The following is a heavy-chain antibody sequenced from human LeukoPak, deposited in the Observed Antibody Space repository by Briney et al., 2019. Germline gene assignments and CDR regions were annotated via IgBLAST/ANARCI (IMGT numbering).Heavy chain of an antibody. D-gene: IGHD3-22*01. CDR3: ASSPGGDSSGYYQYYFDY. Sequence: PGRSLRLSCAVSGFTFDDYAMHWVRQVPGKGLEWVSGINWNSDSIGYADSVKGRFTTSRDNAKNSLYLQMNSLRAEDTAVYYCASSPGGDSSGYYQYYFDYWGQGTLVTVSS. CDR2: INWNSDSI. J-gene: IGHJ4*02. V-gene: IGHV3-9*01. CDR1: GFTFDDYA.